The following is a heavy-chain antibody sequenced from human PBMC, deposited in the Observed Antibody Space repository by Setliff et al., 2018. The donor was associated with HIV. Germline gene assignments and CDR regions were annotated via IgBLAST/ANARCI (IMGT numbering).Heavy chain of an antibody. CDR2: IYYSGRT. J-gene: IGHJ6*03. Sequence: ETLSLTCTVSGGSISSSSYYWGWIRQPPGKGLEWIGSIYYSGRTYYNPSLKSRVTISVDTSKNQISLKLTSVTAADTAVYYCAGGEARSRYVCSRAPFYHYYYFMDVWGKGTTVTVSS. CDR1: GGSISSSSYY. D-gene: IGHD1-20*01. V-gene: IGHV4-39*07. CDR3: AGGEARSRYVCSRAPFYHYYYFMDV.